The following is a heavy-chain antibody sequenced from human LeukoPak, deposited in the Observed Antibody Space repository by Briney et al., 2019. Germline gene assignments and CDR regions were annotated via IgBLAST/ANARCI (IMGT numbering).Heavy chain of an antibody. CDR1: GFTFSSSA. CDR2: ISNTGGST. D-gene: IGHD4-23*01. Sequence: GGSLRLSCAASGFTFSSSAMSWVRQVPGKGLEWVSGISNTGGSTYYADSVKGRFTISRDNSKNTLYLQMNSLRAEDTAVYYCAFVGHGDNPRVYWGQGTLVTVSS. CDR3: AFVGHGDNPRVY. J-gene: IGHJ4*02. V-gene: IGHV3-23*01.